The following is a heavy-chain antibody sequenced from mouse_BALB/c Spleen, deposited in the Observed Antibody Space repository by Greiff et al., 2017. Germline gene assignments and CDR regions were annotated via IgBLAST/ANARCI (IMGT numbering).Heavy chain of an antibody. CDR3: SFTTATPLAY. V-gene: IGHV14-1*02. J-gene: IGHJ3*01. CDR1: GFNIKDYY. Sequence: VQLQQSGAELVRPGALVKLSCKASGFNIKDYYMHWVKQRPEQGLEWIGWIDPENGNTIYDPKFQGKASITADTSSNTAYLQLSSLTSEDTAVYYCSFTTATPLAYWGQGTLVTVSA. D-gene: IGHD1-2*01. CDR2: IDPENGNT.